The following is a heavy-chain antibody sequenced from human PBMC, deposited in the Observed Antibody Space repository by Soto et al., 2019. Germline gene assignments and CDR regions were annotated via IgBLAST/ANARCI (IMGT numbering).Heavy chain of an antibody. CDR1: GFTFGDYA. Sequence: GGSLRLSCTASGFTFGDYAMSWVRQAPGKGLEWVGFIRSKAYGGTTEYAASVKGRFTISRDDSKSIAYLQMNSLKTEDTAVYYCTMVRLLWFGVLSPGPNQDYWGQGTLVTVSS. J-gene: IGHJ4*02. CDR2: IRSKAYGGTT. CDR3: TMVRLLWFGVLSPGPNQDY. V-gene: IGHV3-49*04. D-gene: IGHD3-10*01.